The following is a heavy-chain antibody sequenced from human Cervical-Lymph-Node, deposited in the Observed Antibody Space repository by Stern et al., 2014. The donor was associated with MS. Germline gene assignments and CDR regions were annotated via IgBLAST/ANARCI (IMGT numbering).Heavy chain of an antibody. CDR1: GFVFRRYA. J-gene: IGHJ4*02. D-gene: IGHD1-26*01. Sequence: MQLVESGGGVVQPGRSLRLSCEASGFVFRRYALHWVRQAPGKGLEWVALISYDGRDKYYTDSVKGRFTVSRDNSNNTVDLEMNSLRLEDTAVYYCAKGGSGSYLDWGQGSLVTVSS. CDR2: ISYDGRDK. CDR3: AKGGSGSYLD. V-gene: IGHV3-30*04.